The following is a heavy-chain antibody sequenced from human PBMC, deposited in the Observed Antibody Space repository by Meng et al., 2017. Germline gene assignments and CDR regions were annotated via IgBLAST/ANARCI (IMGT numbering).Heavy chain of an antibody. CDR3: TRPWTMVRGVIRGGYYYYGMDV. CDR1: GFTFSGSA. CDR2: IRSKANSYAT. J-gene: IGHJ6*02. V-gene: IGHV3-73*01. D-gene: IGHD3-10*01. Sequence: GGSLRLSCAASGFTFSGSAMHWVRQASGKGLEWVGRIRSKANSYATAYAASVKGRFTISRDDSKNTAYLQMNSLKTEDTAVYYCTRPWTMVRGVIRGGYYYYGMDVWGQGTTVTVSS.